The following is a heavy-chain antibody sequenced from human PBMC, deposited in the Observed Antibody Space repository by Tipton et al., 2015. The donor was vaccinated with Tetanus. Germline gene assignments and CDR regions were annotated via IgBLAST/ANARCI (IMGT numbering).Heavy chain of an antibody. CDR3: ARLYYYDSSGYYDY. CDR1: GYTFTSYG. D-gene: IGHD3-22*01. J-gene: IGHJ4*02. Sequence: QLVQSGAEVKKPGASVKVSCKASGYTFTSYGISWVRQAPGQGLEWMGWISAYNGNTNYAQKLQGRVTVTTDTSTSPAYMELRSLRSDDTAVYYCARLYYYDSSGYYDYWGQGTLVTVSS. CDR2: ISAYNGNT. V-gene: IGHV1-18*04.